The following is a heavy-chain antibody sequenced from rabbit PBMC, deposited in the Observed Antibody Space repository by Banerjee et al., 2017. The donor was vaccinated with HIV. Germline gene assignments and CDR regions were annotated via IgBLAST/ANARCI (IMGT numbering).Heavy chain of an antibody. J-gene: IGHJ4*01. D-gene: IGHD4-2*01. V-gene: IGHV1S45*01. CDR3: ARAYGGSGDYYFNL. CDR1: GFDFSNSYY. CDR2: IDTGSGSA. Sequence: QEQLVESGGGLVTLGGSLKLSCKASGFDFSNSYYMCWVRQAPGKGLEWIGCIDTGSGSAFYASWAKGRFTISRTSSTTVTLQLTSLTAADTATCFCARAYGGSGDYYFNLWGPGTLVTVS.